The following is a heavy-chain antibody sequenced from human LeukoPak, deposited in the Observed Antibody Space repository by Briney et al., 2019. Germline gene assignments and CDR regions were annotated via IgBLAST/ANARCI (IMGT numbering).Heavy chain of an antibody. CDR3: ARGLRGSDYDFWSGYYTDNWFDP. CDR2: VNPNSGNT. Sequence: GASVKVSCKASGYTFTSYDINWVRQATGQGLEWTGWVNPNSGNTGYAQKFQGRVTMTRNTSISTAYMELSSLRSEDTAVYYCARGLRGSDYDFWSGYYTDNWFDPWGQGTLVTVSS. V-gene: IGHV1-8*01. D-gene: IGHD3-3*01. J-gene: IGHJ5*02. CDR1: GYTFTSYD.